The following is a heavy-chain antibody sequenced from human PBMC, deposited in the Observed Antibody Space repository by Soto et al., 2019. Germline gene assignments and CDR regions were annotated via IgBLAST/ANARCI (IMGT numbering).Heavy chain of an antibody. J-gene: IGHJ4*02. CDR3: AKSTHDSSGYYQPYYFDY. V-gene: IGHV3-23*01. CDR1: GLTFSSYA. CDR2: ISGSGGST. D-gene: IGHD3-22*01. Sequence: GGSLRLSCAASGLTFSSYAMSWVRQAPGKGLEWVSAISGSGGSTYYADSVKGRFTISRDNSKNTLYLQMNSLRAEDTAVYYCAKSTHDSSGYYQPYYFDYWGQGTLVTVSS.